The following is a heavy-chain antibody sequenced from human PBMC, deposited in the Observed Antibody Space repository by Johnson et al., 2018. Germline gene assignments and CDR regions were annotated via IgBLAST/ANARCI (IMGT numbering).Heavy chain of an antibody. V-gene: IGHV1-3*03. CDR2: ITGVNGDT. J-gene: IGHJ6*03. CDR3: AKDQRYYYYFYMDV. D-gene: IGHD6-25*01. CDR1: GYTLTNYA. Sequence: VQLVESGAEVKKXGASVKVSFEASGYTLTNYAVHWVRQGPGQRLQWMGWITGVNGDTKYSQDFQGRVTIARDRSATTAYMDLSSLKSEDMAVYYCAKDQRYYYYFYMDVWGKGTTVTVSS.